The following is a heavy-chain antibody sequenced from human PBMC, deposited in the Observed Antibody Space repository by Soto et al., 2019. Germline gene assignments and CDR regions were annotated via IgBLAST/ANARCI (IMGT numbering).Heavy chain of an antibody. D-gene: IGHD2-2*02. Sequence: QVQLVQSGAEVKKPGASVKVSCEASGYPFSAFDINWVRQAGGQGLEWMGWMNPDSGDTAFAQRFQDRITMTRSTSISTGYMELSRLTSDDTAVYFCVRQPGGVATPGDDYWGQGTLVTVSS. V-gene: IGHV1-8*01. J-gene: IGHJ4*02. CDR2: MNPDSGDT. CDR3: VRQPGGVATPGDDY. CDR1: GYPFSAFD.